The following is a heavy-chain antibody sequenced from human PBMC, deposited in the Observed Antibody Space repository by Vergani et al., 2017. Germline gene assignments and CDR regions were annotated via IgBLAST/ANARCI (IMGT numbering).Heavy chain of an antibody. V-gene: IGHV3-64*01. CDR2: ISSNGGST. Sequence: EVQLVESGGGLVQPGGSLRLSCVASGFTFSSYAMHWVRQAPGKGLEYVSAISSNGGSTYYANSVKGRFTISRDNSKNTLYLQMGSLRAEDMAVYYCARGSGYSYYYGMDVWGQGTTVTVSS. CDR3: ARGSGYSYYYGMDV. J-gene: IGHJ6*02. D-gene: IGHD3-10*01. CDR1: GFTFSSYA.